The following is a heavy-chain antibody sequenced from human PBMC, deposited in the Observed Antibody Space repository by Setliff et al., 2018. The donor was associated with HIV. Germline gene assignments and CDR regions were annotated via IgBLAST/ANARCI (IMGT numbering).Heavy chain of an antibody. CDR2: ISGSSSTI. D-gene: IGHD6-13*01. V-gene: IGHV3-48*01. CDR1: GFTFSDYS. J-gene: IGHJ4*02. Sequence: GGSLRLSCVASGFTFSDYSMNWVRQAPGKGLEWVSYISGSSSTIYYADSVRGRFTISRDNAKNSLYLQMNRLRAEDTAVYFCARVPYSSSWDDYWGQGTLVTVSS. CDR3: ARVPYSSSWDDY.